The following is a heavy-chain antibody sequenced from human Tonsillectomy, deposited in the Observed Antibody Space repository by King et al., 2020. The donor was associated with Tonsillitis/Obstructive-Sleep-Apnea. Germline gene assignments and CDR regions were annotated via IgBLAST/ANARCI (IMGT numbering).Heavy chain of an antibody. V-gene: IGHV5-51*01. CDR2: IYPGDSDA. D-gene: IGHD3-16*01. Sequence: QLVQSGAEVKKPGESLKISCTGSGYSFNTSWIGWVRQLPGNGLEWMGVIYPGDSDARYSPSFQGQVTISADKSINTAYLQWSSLKASDTAVYYCARQFVDDYFDYWGQGTLLTVSS. CDR3: ARQFVDDYFDY. CDR1: GYSFNTSW. J-gene: IGHJ4*02.